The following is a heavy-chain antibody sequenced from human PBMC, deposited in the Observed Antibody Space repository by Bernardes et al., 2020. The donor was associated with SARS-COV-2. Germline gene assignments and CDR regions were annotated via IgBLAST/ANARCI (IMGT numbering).Heavy chain of an antibody. J-gene: IGHJ4*02. CDR3: TTFDY. CDR1: GFTFSNFW. D-gene: IGHD4-4*01. Sequence: GGSLRLSCGASGFTFSNFWMAWVRQAPGKGLEWVASIKQDGSEIYYVDSVKGRFTLSRDNAKNSLYLQMNSLRTEDTALYYCTTFDYCGQGTLVTVSS. V-gene: IGHV3-7*03. CDR2: IKQDGSEI.